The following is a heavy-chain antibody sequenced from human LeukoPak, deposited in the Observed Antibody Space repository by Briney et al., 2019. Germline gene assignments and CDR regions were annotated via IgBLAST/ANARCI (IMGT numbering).Heavy chain of an antibody. D-gene: IGHD6-19*01. CDR1: GFTFRSYA. CDR3: AKLYSSGWYVGY. Sequence: GGSLRLSCAASGFTFRSYAMSWVRQAPGKGLEWVSAISGSGGSTYYADSVKGRFTISRDNSKNTLYLQMNSLRAEDTAVYYCAKLYSSGWYVGYWGQGTLVTVSS. CDR2: ISGSGGST. V-gene: IGHV3-23*01. J-gene: IGHJ4*02.